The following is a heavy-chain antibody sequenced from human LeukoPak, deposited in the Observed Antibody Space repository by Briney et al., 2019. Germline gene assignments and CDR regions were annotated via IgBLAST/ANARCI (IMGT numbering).Heavy chain of an antibody. CDR2: IHYSRST. D-gene: IGHD2-21*01. Sequence: SETLSLTCTVSGGSISSYHWIWIRQPPGKGLEWIWYIHYSRSTVYNPYLKSRGTTSVDTSKKQFSLKLRSVTAADTAVYYCARSVSWGLLVRDDAFDIWGQGTMVTVSS. J-gene: IGHJ3*02. CDR3: ARSVSWGLLVRDDAFDI. CDR1: GGSISSYH. V-gene: IGHV4-59*08.